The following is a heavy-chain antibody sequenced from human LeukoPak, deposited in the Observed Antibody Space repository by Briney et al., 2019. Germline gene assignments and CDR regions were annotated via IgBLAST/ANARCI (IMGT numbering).Heavy chain of an antibody. CDR2: IWYDGSNK. J-gene: IGHJ6*02. D-gene: IGHD6-13*01. CDR3: ARVHSSSWYYYYYGMDV. Sequence: GGSLRLSCAASGFTFSSYGMHWVRQAPGKGLEWVAVIWYDGSNKYYADSVKGRFTISRDNSKNTLYLQMNSLGAEDTAVYYCARVHSSSWYYYYYGMDVWGQGTTVTVSS. V-gene: IGHV3-33*01. CDR1: GFTFSSYG.